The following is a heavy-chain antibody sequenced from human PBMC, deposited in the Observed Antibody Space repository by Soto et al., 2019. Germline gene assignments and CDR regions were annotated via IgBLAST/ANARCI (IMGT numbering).Heavy chain of an antibody. CDR1: GFTFSKYG. V-gene: IGHV3-30*18. CDR2: ISYDGSNK. D-gene: IGHD3-22*01. CDR3: AKDAYYYDSSAPAFDI. J-gene: IGHJ3*02. Sequence: PGGALRLSCEASGFTFSKYGLHWVRQAPGQGLEWVAVISYDGSNKYYADSVKGRFTISRDNSKNTLYLQMNSLRAEDTAVYYCAKDAYYYDSSAPAFDIWGQGTMVTVSS.